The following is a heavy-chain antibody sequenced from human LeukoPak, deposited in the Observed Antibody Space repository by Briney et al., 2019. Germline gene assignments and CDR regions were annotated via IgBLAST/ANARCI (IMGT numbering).Heavy chain of an antibody. CDR3: ARVVNGDYGDY. D-gene: IGHD4-17*01. CDR2: IYYSGST. V-gene: IGHV4-39*07. Sequence: SETLSLTCTVSGGSISSSSYYWGWIRQPPGKGLEWIGSIYYSGSTYYNPSLKSRVTISVDTSKNQFSLKLISVTAADTAVYYCARVVNGDYGDYWGQGTLVTVSS. CDR1: GGSISSSSYY. J-gene: IGHJ4*02.